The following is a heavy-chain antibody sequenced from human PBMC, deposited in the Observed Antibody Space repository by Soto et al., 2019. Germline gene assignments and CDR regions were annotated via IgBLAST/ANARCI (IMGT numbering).Heavy chain of an antibody. J-gene: IGHJ3*02. V-gene: IGHV1-2*02. CDR3: ARGGGVGVAGSAAFDM. CDR1: GYPVTAYY. Sequence: QLHLVQSGAVVKKPGASVTVSCSASGYPVTAYYMHWVRQAPGRGLEWMGGINPATGAAKYTQTFQGRVTLTRDTSTSTVSMALSGLTSEDTAVFYCARGGGVGVAGSAAFDMWGQGTLVTVSS. CDR2: INPATGAA. D-gene: IGHD3-3*01.